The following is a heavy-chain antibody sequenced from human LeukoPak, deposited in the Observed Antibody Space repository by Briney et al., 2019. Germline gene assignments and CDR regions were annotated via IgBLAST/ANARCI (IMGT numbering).Heavy chain of an antibody. Sequence: GGSLRLSCAASGFTFTNAWMNWVRQAPGKGLEWVCRIKSKADGETIDYAAPVKGRFTFSRDDSKNMLYLQMNSLKSEDTAVYYCSTLTSRGLSDSWGQGTLVTVSS. D-gene: IGHD1-20*01. CDR3: STLTSRGLSDS. CDR2: IKSKADGETI. J-gene: IGHJ4*02. V-gene: IGHV3-15*07. CDR1: GFTFTNAW.